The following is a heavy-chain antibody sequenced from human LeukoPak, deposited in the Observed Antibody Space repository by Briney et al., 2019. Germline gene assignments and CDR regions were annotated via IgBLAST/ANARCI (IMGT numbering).Heavy chain of an antibody. Sequence: GGSLRLSCAASGFTFSSYWMSWVRQAPGKGLEWVGNIKQDGSEKYYVDSVKGRFTISRDNAKNSLYLQMNSLRAEDTAVYYCARDKGFSYGDHFDYWGQGTLVTVSS. D-gene: IGHD4-17*01. CDR1: GFTFSSYW. V-gene: IGHV3-7*01. CDR2: IKQDGSEK. CDR3: ARDKGFSYGDHFDY. J-gene: IGHJ4*02.